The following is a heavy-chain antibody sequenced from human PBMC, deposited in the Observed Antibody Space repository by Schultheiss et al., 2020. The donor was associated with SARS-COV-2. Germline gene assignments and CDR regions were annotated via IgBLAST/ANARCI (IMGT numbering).Heavy chain of an antibody. CDR3: ARGQTGTYPEHYYYYGMDV. V-gene: IGHV1-58*01. D-gene: IGHD1-7*01. CDR2: IVVGSGNT. CDR1: GFTFTSSA. Sequence: SVKVSCKASGFTFTSSAVQWVRQARGERLEWKGWIVVGSGNTNYAQKFQERVTITRDMSTSTAYMELSSLRSEDTAVYYCARGQTGTYPEHYYYYGMDVWGQGTTVTVSS. J-gene: IGHJ6*02.